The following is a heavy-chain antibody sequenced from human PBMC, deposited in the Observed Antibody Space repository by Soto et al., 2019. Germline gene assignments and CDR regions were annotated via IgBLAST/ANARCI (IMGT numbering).Heavy chain of an antibody. CDR2: IYYSGST. CDR3: ARERGDSSWSRLYYYSGMDV. J-gene: IGHJ6*02. D-gene: IGHD6-6*01. V-gene: IGHV4-31*03. Sequence: PSETLSLTCTVSGGSISSGGYYWSWIRQHPGKGLEWIGYIYYSGSTYYNPSLKSRVTISVDTSKNQFSLKLSSVTAADTAVYNCARERGDSSWSRLYYYSGMDVWGQGTTVTVSS. CDR1: GGSISSGGYY.